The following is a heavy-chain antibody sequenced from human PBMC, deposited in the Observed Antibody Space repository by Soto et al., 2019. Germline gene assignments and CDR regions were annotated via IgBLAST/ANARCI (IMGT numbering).Heavy chain of an antibody. CDR3: ARGNIAAALVY. D-gene: IGHD6-13*01. CDR2: INHSGRT. V-gene: IGHV4-34*01. Sequence: SETLSLTCAVYGGSISGHYWNWIRQPPGKGLEWIGEINHSGRTNYNPSLKSRVTISVDMSKNQFSLNLGSVTAADTAVYYCARGNIAAALVYWGQGTQVTVS. J-gene: IGHJ4*02. CDR1: GGSISGHY.